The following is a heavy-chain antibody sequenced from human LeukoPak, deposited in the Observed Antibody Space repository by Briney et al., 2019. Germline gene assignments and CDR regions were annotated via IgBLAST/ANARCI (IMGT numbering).Heavy chain of an antibody. CDR3: AKSLGAPGDY. V-gene: IGHV3-74*01. D-gene: IGHD1-26*01. Sequence: GGSLRLSCSASGFTFSSYWVHWVRQAPGKGLVWVSRINSDGSTTNYADSVKGRFPISRDNDKNTLYLQMNSLRAEDTAVYYCAKSLGAPGDYWGQGTLVTVSS. J-gene: IGHJ4*02. CDR1: GFTFSSYW. CDR2: INSDGSTT.